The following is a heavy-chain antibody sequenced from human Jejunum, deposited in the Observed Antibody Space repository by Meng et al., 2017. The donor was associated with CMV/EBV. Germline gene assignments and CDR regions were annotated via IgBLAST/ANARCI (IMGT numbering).Heavy chain of an antibody. Sequence: HWVRQAPGKGLEWVAFIRYDGSNNFYADSVKGRFTISRDNSKNTLYLQMNSLRADDTAVYYCARHRTDVLRFLEYSRPTEDHWFDPWGQGTLVTVSS. V-gene: IGHV3-30*02. CDR2: IRYDGSNN. J-gene: IGHJ5*02. D-gene: IGHD3-3*01. CDR3: ARHRTDVLRFLEYSRPTEDHWFDP.